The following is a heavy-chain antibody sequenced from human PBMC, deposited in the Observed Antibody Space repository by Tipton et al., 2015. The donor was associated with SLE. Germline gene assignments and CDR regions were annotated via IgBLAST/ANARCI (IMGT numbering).Heavy chain of an antibody. Sequence: QSGAEVKKPGESLKISCEISGYNFDTYWVGWVRQLPGKGLDWVGIIYPGDSDTRYSPSFQGQVTISADKSISTVYLQWSSPKASDTAVYYCARSGSSSLNHWGQGTLVTVSS. CDR3: ARSGSSSLNH. D-gene: IGHD6-6*01. V-gene: IGHV5-51*03. J-gene: IGHJ5*02. CDR1: GYNFDTYW. CDR2: IYPGDSDT.